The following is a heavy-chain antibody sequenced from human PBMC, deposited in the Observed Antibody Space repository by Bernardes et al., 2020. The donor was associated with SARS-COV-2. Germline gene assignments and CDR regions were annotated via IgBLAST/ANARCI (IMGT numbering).Heavy chain of an antibody. J-gene: IGHJ3*01. D-gene: IGHD6-19*01. CDR2: INCAGTT. CDR1: GFSISSCA. V-gene: IGHV3-23*01. CDR3: ARVVSGPHVGADAFAV. Sequence: ESLRLACTVYGFSISSCAMSWFRKPSEKGLDWVSAINCAGTTYYADSVKGRFTIARDNSKYTLYLQMDSLTAEDTAIYYCARVVSGPHVGADAFAVWGRGTIVTVSS.